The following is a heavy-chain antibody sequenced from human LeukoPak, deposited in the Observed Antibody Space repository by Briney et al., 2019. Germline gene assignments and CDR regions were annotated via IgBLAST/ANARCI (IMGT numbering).Heavy chain of an antibody. V-gene: IGHV4-39*01. Sequence: SETLSLTCTVSGGSISSSSYYWGWIRQPPGKGLEWIGSIYYSGSTYYNPSLKSRVTISVDTSKNQFSLKLSSVTAADTAVYYCARQGAYSGSYLSLWGQGTLVTVSS. D-gene: IGHD1-26*01. CDR2: IYYSGST. CDR3: ARQGAYSGSYLSL. J-gene: IGHJ4*02. CDR1: GGSISSSSYY.